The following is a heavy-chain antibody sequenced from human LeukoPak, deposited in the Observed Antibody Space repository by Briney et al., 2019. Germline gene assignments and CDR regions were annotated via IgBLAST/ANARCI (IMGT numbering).Heavy chain of an antibody. D-gene: IGHD6-13*01. CDR1: GFTFSSYW. CDR3: MRVSAAGMSPDY. CDR2: VNTDGSTT. J-gene: IGHJ4*02. Sequence: QPGGSLRLSCAASGFTFSSYWMHWVRQAPGKGLVWVSRVNTDGSTTTYADSVKGRFTISRDNAKNTLYLQMNSLRAEDTAVYYCMRVSAAGMSPDYWGQGTLVTVSS. V-gene: IGHV3-74*01.